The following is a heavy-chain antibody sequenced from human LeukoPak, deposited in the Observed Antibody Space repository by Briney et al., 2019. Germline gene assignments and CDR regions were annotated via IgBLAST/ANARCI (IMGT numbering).Heavy chain of an antibody. J-gene: IGHJ4*02. V-gene: IGHV4-59*01. CDR3: GRIGHEDYYFDY. CDR1: GGSISSAY. Sequence: SQTLSLTCTVSGGSISSAYWSWIRQPPGNGLEWIGYIYYSGSTNYNRSLKSRVTISVDTSKNQFSLKLSSVTAADTAVYYCGRIGHEDYYFDYWGQGTLVTVSS. CDR2: IYYSGST.